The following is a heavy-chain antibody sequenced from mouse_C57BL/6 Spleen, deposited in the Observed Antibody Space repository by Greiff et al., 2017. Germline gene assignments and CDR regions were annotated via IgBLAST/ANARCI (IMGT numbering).Heavy chain of an antibody. CDR3: ARAFYGSSYGYFDV. CDR2: IDPNSGGT. CDR1: GYTFTSYW. V-gene: IGHV1-72*01. Sequence: QVQLQQPGAELVKPGASVKLSCKASGYTFTSYWMHWVKQRPGRGLEWIGRIDPNSGGTKYNEKFKSKATLTVDKPSSPAYMQLSSLTSEDSAVYYCARAFYGSSYGYFDVWGTGTTVTVSS. J-gene: IGHJ1*03. D-gene: IGHD1-1*01.